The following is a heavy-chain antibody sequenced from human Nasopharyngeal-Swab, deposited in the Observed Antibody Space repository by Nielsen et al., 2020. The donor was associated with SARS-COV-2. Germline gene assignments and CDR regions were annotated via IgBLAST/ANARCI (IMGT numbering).Heavy chain of an antibody. V-gene: IGHV3-23*01. CDR2: ISGNATTT. J-gene: IGHJ4*02. CDR3: AKARDTIVVVTASCDY. D-gene: IGHD2-21*02. CDR1: GFTFSNYG. Sequence: GGSLRLSRAASGFTFSNYGMNWVRQAPGKGLEWVSAISGNATTTFYADSVKGRFTISRDNSKNTLYLQMNSLRAEDTAIYYCAKARDTIVVVTASCDYWGQGALVTVSS.